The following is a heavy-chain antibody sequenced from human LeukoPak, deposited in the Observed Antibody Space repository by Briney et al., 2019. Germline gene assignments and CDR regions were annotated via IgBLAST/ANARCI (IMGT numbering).Heavy chain of an antibody. V-gene: IGHV4-38-2*02. CDR2: IYYSGST. CDR3: ARWDGSGSSRWFDP. D-gene: IGHD3-10*01. Sequence: PSETLSLTCTVSGYSISSGYYWSWIRQPPGKGLEWIGYIYYSGSTNYNPSLKSRVTISVDTSKNQFSLKLSSVTAADTAVYYCARWDGSGSSRWFDPWGQGTLVTVSS. CDR1: GYSISSGYY. J-gene: IGHJ5*02.